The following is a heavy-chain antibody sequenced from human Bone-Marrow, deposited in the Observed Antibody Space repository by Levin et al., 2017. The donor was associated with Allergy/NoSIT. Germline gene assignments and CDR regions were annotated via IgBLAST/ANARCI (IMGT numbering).Heavy chain of an antibody. CDR1: GFTFSIYW. Sequence: PSGGSLRLSCAASGFTFSIYWMHWVRRAPGKGLVWVSRINTDGSDTSYADSVKGRFTISRDNTKSALYLQMNSLRDEDTAVYYCVRDPHTSPELFDSWGQGTLVTVSS. D-gene: IGHD1-14*01. J-gene: IGHJ4*02. V-gene: IGHV3-74*01. CDR3: VRDPHTSPELFDS. CDR2: INTDGSDT.